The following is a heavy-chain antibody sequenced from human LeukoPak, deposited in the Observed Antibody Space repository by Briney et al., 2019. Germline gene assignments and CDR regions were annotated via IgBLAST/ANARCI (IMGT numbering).Heavy chain of an antibody. J-gene: IGHJ4*02. CDR3: AKDLVLRYFDWLLLFDY. CDR1: GFTFSNYA. CDR2: ISGSGGTT. Sequence: GGSLRLSCAASGFTFSNYAMSWVRQAPGKGLEWVSAISGSGGTTYYADSVKGRFTISRDNSKNTLYLQMNSLRAEDTAVYYCAKDLVLRYFDWLLLFDYWGQGTLVTVSS. D-gene: IGHD3-9*01. V-gene: IGHV3-23*01.